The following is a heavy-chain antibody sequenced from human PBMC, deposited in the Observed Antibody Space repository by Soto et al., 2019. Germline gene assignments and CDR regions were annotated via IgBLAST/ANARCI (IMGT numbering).Heavy chain of an antibody. CDR3: ARDQPGYSYGYGLGY. Sequence: GGSLRLFCAASGFTFSSYSMNWVRQAPGKGLEWVSSISSSSSYIYYADSVKGRFTISRDNAKNSLYLQMNSLRAEDTAVYYCARDQPGYSYGYGLGYWGQGTLVTAPQ. J-gene: IGHJ4*02. D-gene: IGHD5-18*01. CDR2: ISSSSSYI. V-gene: IGHV3-21*01. CDR1: GFTFSSYS.